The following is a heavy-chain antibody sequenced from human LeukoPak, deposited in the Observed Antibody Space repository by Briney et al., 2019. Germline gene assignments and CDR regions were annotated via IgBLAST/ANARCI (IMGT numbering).Heavy chain of an antibody. Sequence: GGSLRLSCAASGFTFSSYAMSWVRQAPGKGLEWVSAISGIGGSTYYADSVKGRFTISRDNSKNMLYLQMNSLRAEDTAVYYCAKDTTRYSGSYTYWGQGTLVTVSS. V-gene: IGHV3-23*01. J-gene: IGHJ4*02. CDR2: ISGIGGST. D-gene: IGHD1-26*01. CDR3: AKDTTRYSGSYTY. CDR1: GFTFSSYA.